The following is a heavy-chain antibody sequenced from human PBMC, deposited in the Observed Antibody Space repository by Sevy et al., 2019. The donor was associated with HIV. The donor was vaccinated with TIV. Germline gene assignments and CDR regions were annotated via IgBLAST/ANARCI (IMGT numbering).Heavy chain of an antibody. J-gene: IGHJ6*02. CDR1: GGSISSDY. V-gene: IGHV4-59*01. D-gene: IGHD6-19*01. CDR3: ARGPEWLDLSNYYYGMDV. Sequence: SETLSLTCTVSGGSISSDYWTWIRQPPGKGLEWIGYVDYSGITNYNPSLKSRVIISLDRSKNQFSLRLSSVTAADTAVYYCARGPEWLDLSNYYYGMDVWDQGTTVTVSS. CDR2: VDYSGIT.